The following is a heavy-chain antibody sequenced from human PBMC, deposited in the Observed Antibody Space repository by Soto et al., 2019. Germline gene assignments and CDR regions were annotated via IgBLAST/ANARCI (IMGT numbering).Heavy chain of an antibody. CDR3: AKEVHCGGGSCSWSEGFDY. V-gene: IGHV3-30*18. CDR1: GFIFSSYG. Sequence: QVQLVESGGGVVQPGRSLRLSCAASGFIFSSYGMHWVRQAPGKGLEWVAVISYEGSHTYYADSVKGRFTITRDNSKNTLYLQMNSLRPEDPAAYYCAKEVHCGGGSCSWSEGFDYWGQGTLLTVSS. D-gene: IGHD2-15*01. CDR2: ISYEGSHT. J-gene: IGHJ4*02.